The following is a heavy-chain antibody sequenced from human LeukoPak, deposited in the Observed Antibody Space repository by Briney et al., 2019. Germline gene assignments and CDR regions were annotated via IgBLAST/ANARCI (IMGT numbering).Heavy chain of an antibody. V-gene: IGHV1-18*01. D-gene: IGHD3-10*01. CDR2: ISAYNGNT. CDR3: ARLIPERFGESKYYFDY. Sequence: ASVKGSCKASGYTFTSYGISGGRQAPGEGLEWMGWISAYNGNTNYAQKLQGRVTMTTDTSKSTAYMELRSLRSDDTAVYYCARLIPERFGESKYYFDYWGQGTLVTVSS. CDR1: GYTFTSYG. J-gene: IGHJ4*02.